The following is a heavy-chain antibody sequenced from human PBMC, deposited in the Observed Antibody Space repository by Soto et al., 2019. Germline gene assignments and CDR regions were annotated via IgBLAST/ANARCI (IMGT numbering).Heavy chain of an antibody. CDR3: ARDKSTLIPGGNLDY. V-gene: IGHV4-30-4*01. Sequence: QVQLQESGPGLVKPSQTLSLSCTVSGASISSGDYYWSWIRQPPGKVLEWIGSIYNSGSTYYNPSLKSRITISVDTSKNQFSLNLSSVTAADTAVYYCARDKSTLIPGGNLDYWGQGTLVTVSS. CDR2: IYNSGST. J-gene: IGHJ4*02. D-gene: IGHD3-22*01. CDR1: GASISSGDYY.